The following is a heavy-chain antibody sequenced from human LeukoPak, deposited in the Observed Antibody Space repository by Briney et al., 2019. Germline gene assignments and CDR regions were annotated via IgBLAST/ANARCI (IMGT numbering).Heavy chain of an antibody. V-gene: IGHV1-2*02. D-gene: IGHD2-21*02. J-gene: IGHJ4*02. Sequence: ASVKVSCKASGYTFTGYYMHWVRQAPGQGLTWMGWINPNTGVTNYAQKFQGRVTMTRATSINTAYLELDRLTSDDTAIYYCARSYCGGDCYWTIDYWGQGTLVTVSS. CDR2: INPNTGVT. CDR1: GYTFTGYY. CDR3: ARSYCGGDCYWTIDY.